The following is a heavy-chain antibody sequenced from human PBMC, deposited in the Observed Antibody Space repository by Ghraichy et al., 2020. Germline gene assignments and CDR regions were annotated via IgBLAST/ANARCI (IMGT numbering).Heavy chain of an antibody. CDR2: IYYSGST. J-gene: IGHJ4*02. D-gene: IGHD4-17*01. CDR3: ARGGWAPGGGDYVY. CDR1: GGSISSGGYY. Sequence: SETLSLTCTVSGGSISSGGYYWSWIRQHPGKGLEWIGYIYYSGSTYYNPSLKSRVTISVDTSKNQFSLKLCSVTAADTAVYYCARGGWAPGGGDYVYWGQGTLVTVSS. V-gene: IGHV4-31*03.